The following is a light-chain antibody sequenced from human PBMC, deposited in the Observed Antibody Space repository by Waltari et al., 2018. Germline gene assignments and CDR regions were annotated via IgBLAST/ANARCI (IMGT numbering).Light chain of an antibody. J-gene: IGLJ3*02. CDR1: SRDIGAYNH. CDR2: DVS. CDR3: SSYTSSSTWV. Sequence: QSALTQPASVSGSPGQSITIPCTGTSRDIGAYNHVSWYQQHPGKAPKLMIYDVSKRPSGVSNRFSGSKSGNTASLTISGLQPEDEADYYCSSYTSSSTWVFGGGTKLTVL. V-gene: IGLV2-14*01.